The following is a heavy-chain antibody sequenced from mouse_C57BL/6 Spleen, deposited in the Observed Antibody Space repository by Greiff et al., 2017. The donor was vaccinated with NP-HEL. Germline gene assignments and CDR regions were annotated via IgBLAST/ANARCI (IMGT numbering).Heavy chain of an antibody. Sequence: QVQLQQPGAELVKPGASVKLSCKASGYTFTSYWMHWVKQRPGQGLEWIGMIHPNSGSTKYNEKFKSKATLTVDKSSSTAYLQLSSLTSEDSAVYYCARGRLRYAMDYWGQGTSVTVSS. V-gene: IGHV1-64*01. J-gene: IGHJ4*01. CDR2: IHPNSGST. CDR1: GYTFTSYW. CDR3: ARGRLRYAMDY.